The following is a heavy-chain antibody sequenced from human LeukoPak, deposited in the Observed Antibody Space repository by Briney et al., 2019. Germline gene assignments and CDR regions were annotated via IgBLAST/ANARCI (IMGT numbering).Heavy chain of an antibody. D-gene: IGHD5-18*01. V-gene: IGHV4-30-2*01. CDR2: IYHSGST. CDR3: ARDHPIQLWPPRYYYYMDV. Sequence: PSQTLSLTCTVSGGSISSGGYYWSWIRQPPGKGLEWIGYIYHSGSTYYNPSLKNRVTISVDRSKNQFSLKLSSVTAADTAVYYCARDHPIQLWPPRYYYYMDVWGKGTTVTVSS. CDR1: GGSISSGGYY. J-gene: IGHJ6*03.